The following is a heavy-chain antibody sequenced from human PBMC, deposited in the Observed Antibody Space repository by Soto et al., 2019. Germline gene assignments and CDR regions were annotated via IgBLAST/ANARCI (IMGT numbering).Heavy chain of an antibody. CDR1: GGSISSGGYY. V-gene: IGHV4-31*03. D-gene: IGHD2-2*01. J-gene: IGHJ6*02. Sequence: SETLSLTCTVSGGSISSGGYYWSWIRQHPGKGLEWIGYIYYSGSTYYNPSLKSRVTISVDTSKNQFSLKLSSVTAADTAVYYCARDWAVRTVSSRYYYYGIDVWGQRTTVTGSS. CDR3: ARDWAVRTVSSRYYYYGIDV. CDR2: IYYSGST.